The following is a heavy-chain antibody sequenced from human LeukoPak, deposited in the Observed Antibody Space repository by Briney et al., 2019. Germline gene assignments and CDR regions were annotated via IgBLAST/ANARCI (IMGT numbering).Heavy chain of an antibody. CDR3: ARALVVPAAIGV. CDR1: GGSIRYGGEF. Sequence: PSETLSLSCSVSGGSIRYGGEFWSWFRKQPGKGLEWIGYIYYSGSTYYNPSLKSRVTISVDTSKNQFSLRLSSVTAADTAVYYCARALVVPAAIGVWGKGTTVTVSS. J-gene: IGHJ6*04. V-gene: IGHV4-31*03. CDR2: IYYSGST. D-gene: IGHD2-2*01.